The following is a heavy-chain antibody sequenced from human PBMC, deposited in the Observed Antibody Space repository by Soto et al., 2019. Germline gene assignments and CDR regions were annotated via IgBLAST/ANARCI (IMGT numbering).Heavy chain of an antibody. Sequence: QVQLQQWGAGLLKPSETLSLTCAVYGGSFSGYYWSWIRQPPGKGLEWIGEINHSGSTNYNPSLKSRVTISVDTSKNQFSLKLSSVTAADTAVYYCARGLRSSAFDIWGQGTMVTVSS. J-gene: IGHJ3*02. D-gene: IGHD6-19*01. CDR3: ARGLRSSAFDI. V-gene: IGHV4-34*01. CDR1: GGSFSGYY. CDR2: INHSGST.